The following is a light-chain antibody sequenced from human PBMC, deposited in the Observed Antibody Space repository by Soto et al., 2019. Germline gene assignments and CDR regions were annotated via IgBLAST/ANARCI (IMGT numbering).Light chain of an antibody. CDR1: QSVSSSY. Sequence: EIVLTQSPGTLSLSPGERATLSCRASQSVSSSYLAWYQQKPGQAPRLLLYDASNRATGVPDRFSGSGSGTDFSLTISRLEPEDFAVYHCQQYSSSPRTFGQGTRLEIK. CDR2: DAS. CDR3: QQYSSSPRT. J-gene: IGKJ5*01. V-gene: IGKV3-20*01.